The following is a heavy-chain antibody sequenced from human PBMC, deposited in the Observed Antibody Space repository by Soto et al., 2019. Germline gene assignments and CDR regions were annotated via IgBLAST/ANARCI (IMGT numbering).Heavy chain of an antibody. J-gene: IGHJ4*02. CDR2: IYYSGST. CDR1: GGSISSSSYY. V-gene: IGHV4-39*01. Sequence: SETLSLTCTVSGGSISSSSYYWGWIRQPPGKGLEWIGSIYYSGSTYYNPSLKSRVTISVDTSKNQFSLKLSSVTAADTAVYYCARSPDLYFDWLLYLTTFDYWGQGTLVTVSS. D-gene: IGHD3-9*01. CDR3: ARSPDLYFDWLLYLTTFDY.